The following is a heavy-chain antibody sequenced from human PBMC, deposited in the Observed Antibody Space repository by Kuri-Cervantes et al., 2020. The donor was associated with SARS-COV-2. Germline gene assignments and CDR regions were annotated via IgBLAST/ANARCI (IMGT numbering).Heavy chain of an antibody. Sequence: GSLRLSCTVSGGSISSYYWSWIRQPPGKGLEWIGYIYYSGSTNYNPSLKSRVTISVDTSENQFSLKLSSVTAADTAVYYCARDSGIAAAGFQFGVAFDIWGQGTMVTVSS. CDR1: GGSISSYY. J-gene: IGHJ3*02. CDR2: IYYSGST. D-gene: IGHD6-13*01. CDR3: ARDSGIAAAGFQFGVAFDI. V-gene: IGHV4-59*12.